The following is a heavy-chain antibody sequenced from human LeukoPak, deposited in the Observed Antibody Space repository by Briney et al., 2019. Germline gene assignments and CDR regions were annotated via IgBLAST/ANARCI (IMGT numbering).Heavy chain of an antibody. D-gene: IGHD3-22*01. Sequence: GGSLRLSCAASGFTFSSYWMHWVRQAPGKGLVWVSRINSDGGSTSYADSVKGRFTISRDNAKNTLYLQMSSLRAEDTAVYYCARAMIVVSNQFDYWGQGTLVTVSS. CDR1: GFTFSSYW. V-gene: IGHV3-74*01. CDR2: INSDGGST. J-gene: IGHJ4*02. CDR3: ARAMIVVSNQFDY.